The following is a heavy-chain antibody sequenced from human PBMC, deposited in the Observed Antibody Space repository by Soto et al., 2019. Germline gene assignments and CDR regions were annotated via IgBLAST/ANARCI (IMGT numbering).Heavy chain of an antibody. Sequence: QVQLVQSGAEVKKPGASVKVSCKASGYTFTSYAMHWVRQAPGQRLEWMGWINAGNGNTKYSQKFQGSVTITRDTSASTAYMELSSLRSEDTAGYYCAKSATVPAAIAYWGQGTLVTVSS. V-gene: IGHV1-3*01. CDR1: GYTFTSYA. CDR3: AKSATVPAAIAY. CDR2: INAGNGNT. J-gene: IGHJ4*02. D-gene: IGHD2-2*02.